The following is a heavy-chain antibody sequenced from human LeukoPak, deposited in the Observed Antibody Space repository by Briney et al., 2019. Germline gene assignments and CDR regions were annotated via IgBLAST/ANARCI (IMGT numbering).Heavy chain of an antibody. V-gene: IGHV6-1*01. CDR2: TYYRFKWYN. CDR3: ARDTTPPDIAVASSGPVFEY. Sequence: SQTLSLTCAISGDSVSSNSAAWNWIRQSPSRGLEWLGRTYYRFKWYNDYAVSVKSRLIINPDTSKNLFSLQLNSVTPEDTAVYYCARDTTPPDIAVASSGPVFEYWGQGNLVTVSS. CDR1: GDSVSSNSAA. D-gene: IGHD6-19*01. J-gene: IGHJ4*02.